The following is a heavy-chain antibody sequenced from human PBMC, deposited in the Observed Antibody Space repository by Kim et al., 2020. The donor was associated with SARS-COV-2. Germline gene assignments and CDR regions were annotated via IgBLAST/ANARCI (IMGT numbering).Heavy chain of an antibody. D-gene: IGHD7-27*01. J-gene: IGHJ6*03. Sequence: GGSLRLSCEVSGFSVSSNYMNWVRQAPGKGLEWVSVIYSGGSTSYAESVKGRFTISRDSSGNTLYLQMNSLTAEDTAIYYCASLSGISGRYYYYMDVWGKGSTVSVSS. V-gene: IGHV3-66*01. CDR1: GFSVSSNY. CDR3: ASLSGISGRYYYYMDV. CDR2: IYSGGST.